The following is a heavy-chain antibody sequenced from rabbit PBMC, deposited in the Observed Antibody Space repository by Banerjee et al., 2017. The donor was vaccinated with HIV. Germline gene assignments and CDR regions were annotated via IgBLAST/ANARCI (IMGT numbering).Heavy chain of an antibody. J-gene: IGHJ4*01. CDR2: INTSSGNT. D-gene: IGHD8-1*01. CDR3: ARDPGYTYYFNL. CDR1: GFSFSDKYV. V-gene: IGHV1S45*01. Sequence: QEQLEESGGGLVKPGRSLTLTCTASGFSFSDKYVMCWVRQAPGKGLEWIGCINTSSGNTVYASWAKGRFTISKTSSTTVTLQMTSRTAADTATYFCARDPGYTYYFNLWGPGTLVTVS.